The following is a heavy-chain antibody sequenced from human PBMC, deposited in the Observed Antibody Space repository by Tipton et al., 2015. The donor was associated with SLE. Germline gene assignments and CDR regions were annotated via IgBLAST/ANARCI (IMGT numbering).Heavy chain of an antibody. CDR2: IYPDSSDT. V-gene: IGHV5-51*03. Sequence: VQLVQSGAEVKKSGESLKISCKGSGYDFFGYWIGWVRQMPGKGLEWMGIIYPDSSDTRYSPSFQGQVTMSADKSINTAYLHWSSLKAADTAIYYCARYMGETLAKNWFDPWGQGTLVTVSS. CDR1: GYDFFGYW. J-gene: IGHJ5*02. CDR3: ARYMGETLAKNWFDP. D-gene: IGHD5-12*01.